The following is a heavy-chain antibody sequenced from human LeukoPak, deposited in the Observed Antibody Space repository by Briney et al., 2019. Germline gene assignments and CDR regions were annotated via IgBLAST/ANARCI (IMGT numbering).Heavy chain of an antibody. CDR3: AKDQYCTSTSCYDGY. CDR1: GFTFSNYA. Sequence: GGSLRLSCAASGFTFSNYAMSWVRQAPGKGLEWVSGINVSGGSTFYADSVRGRFTISRDNSKNTLYLQMNSLRAEDTAVYYCAKDQYCTSTSCYDGYWGQGTLVTVSS. D-gene: IGHD2-2*01. V-gene: IGHV3-23*01. J-gene: IGHJ4*02. CDR2: INVSGGST.